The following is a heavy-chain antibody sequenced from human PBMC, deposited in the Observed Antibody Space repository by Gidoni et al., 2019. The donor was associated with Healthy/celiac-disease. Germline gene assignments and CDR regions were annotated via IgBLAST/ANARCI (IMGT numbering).Heavy chain of an antibody. J-gene: IGHJ6*02. V-gene: IGHV1-69*01. CDR3: ATYCSGGSCPGNYYYGMDV. CDR1: GGPFSSYA. D-gene: IGHD2-15*01. Sequence: QVQLVQSGAAVKKPGSAVKVSCKASGGPFSSYAICWVRQAPGQGLEWMGGIIPIFGTANDAQKFQGRVTITADESTSTAYMELSSLRSEDTAVYYCATYCSGGSCPGNYYYGMDVWGQGTTVTVSS. CDR2: IIPIFGTA.